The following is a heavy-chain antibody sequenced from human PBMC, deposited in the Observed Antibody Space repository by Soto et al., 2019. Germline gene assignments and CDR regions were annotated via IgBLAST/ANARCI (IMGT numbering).Heavy chain of an antibody. CDR3: ARDPFYADTPGWFDP. V-gene: IGHV4-59*01. CDR2: MYYSGST. Sequence: SETLSLTCTVSGGSINRYYWSWIRQPPGKGLEWIGYMYYSGSTNYNPSLKSRVTISIDASKNQFSLKLSSVTAADTAMYYCARDPFYADTPGWFDPWGQGTLVTVSS. J-gene: IGHJ5*02. CDR1: GGSINRYY. D-gene: IGHD3-3*02.